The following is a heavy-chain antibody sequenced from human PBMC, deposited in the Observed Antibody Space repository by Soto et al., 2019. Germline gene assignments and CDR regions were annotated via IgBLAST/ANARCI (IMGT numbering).Heavy chain of an antibody. CDR3: ARAERFGEKSKYFQH. J-gene: IGHJ1*01. V-gene: IGHV4-31*03. CDR1: GGSISSGGYY. CDR2: IYYSGST. Sequence: SETLSLTCTVSGGSISSGGYYWSWIRQHPGKGLEWIGYIYYSGSTYYNPSLKSRVTISVDTSKNQFSLKLSSVTAADTAVYYCARAERFGEKSKYFQHWGQGTLVTVSS. D-gene: IGHD3-10*01.